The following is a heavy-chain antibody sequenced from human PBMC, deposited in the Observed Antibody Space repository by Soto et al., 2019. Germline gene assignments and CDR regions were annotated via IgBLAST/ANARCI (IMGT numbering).Heavy chain of an antibody. J-gene: IGHJ6*03. V-gene: IGHV4-39*01. CDR3: TRDPYCSSTSCYENYYYYYMDV. CDR2: IYYSGST. CDR1: GGSISSSSYY. D-gene: IGHD2-2*01. Sequence: QLQLQESGPGLVKPSETLSLTCTVSGGSISSSSYYWGWIRQPPGKGLEWIGSIYYSGSTYYNPALKSRVTISVDTSKNQFSLKLRSVTAADTAVYYCTRDPYCSSTSCYENYYYYYMDVWGKGTTVTVSS.